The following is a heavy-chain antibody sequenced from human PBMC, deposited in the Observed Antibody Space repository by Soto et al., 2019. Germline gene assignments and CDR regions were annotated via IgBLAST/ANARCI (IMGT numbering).Heavy chain of an antibody. Sequence: QVQLQESGPGLVKPSQTLSLTCTVSGGSISSGGYYWSWIRQHPGKGLEWIGYIYYSGSTYYNPSLKSRVTISVDTSKNQSSMKLSSVTAADTAVYYCARGAITGTTYYYYYGMDVWGQGTTVTVSS. J-gene: IGHJ6*02. D-gene: IGHD1-20*01. CDR2: IYYSGST. CDR3: ARGAITGTTYYYYYGMDV. V-gene: IGHV4-31*03. CDR1: GGSISSGGYY.